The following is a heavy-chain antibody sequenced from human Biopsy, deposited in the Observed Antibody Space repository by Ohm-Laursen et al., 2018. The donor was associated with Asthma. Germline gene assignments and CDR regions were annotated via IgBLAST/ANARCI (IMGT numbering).Heavy chain of an antibody. D-gene: IGHD2-15*01. V-gene: IGHV4-61*01. CDR3: ARVPTTLRYFDL. J-gene: IGHJ2*01. Sequence: TLSLTCTVSGGSVSSGSYYWSWIRQSPGKGLAWVSYISYSGSTDYNPSLKSRLTISMDTSKNQFSLKLSSVTAADTAVYYCARVPTTLRYFDLWGRGTLVTVSS. CDR2: ISYSGST. CDR1: GGSVSSGSYY.